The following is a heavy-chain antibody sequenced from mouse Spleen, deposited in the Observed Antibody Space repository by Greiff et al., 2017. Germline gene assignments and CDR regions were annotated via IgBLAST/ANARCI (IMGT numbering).Heavy chain of an antibody. V-gene: IGHV1-4*01. CDR1: GYTFTSYT. CDR3: ASPYGYDLFAY. CDR2: INPSSGYT. D-gene: IGHD2-2*01. Sequence: QVQLQQSGAELARPGASVKMSCKASGYTFTSYTMHWVKQRPGQGLEWIGYINPSSGYTKYNQKFKDKATLTADKSSSTAYMQLSSLTSEDSAVYYCASPYGYDLFAYWGQGTLVTVSA. J-gene: IGHJ3*01.